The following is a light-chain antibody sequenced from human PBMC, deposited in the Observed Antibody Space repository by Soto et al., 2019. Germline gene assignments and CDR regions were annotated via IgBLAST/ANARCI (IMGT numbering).Light chain of an antibody. V-gene: IGLV4-60*03. J-gene: IGLJ3*02. CDR1: SGHNRHI. Sequence: QSVLTQSSSASASLGSSVKLTCTLSSGHNRHIIAWHQQQPGRAPRFLMKLEGSGSYNKGTGVPDRFSGSTSGADRYLTISNLRSEDEADYYCETWDSKIRVFGGGTQLPVL. CDR2: LEGSGSY. CDR3: ETWDSKIRV.